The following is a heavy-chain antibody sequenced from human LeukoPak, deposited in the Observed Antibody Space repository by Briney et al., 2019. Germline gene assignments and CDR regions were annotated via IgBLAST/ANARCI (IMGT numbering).Heavy chain of an antibody. J-gene: IGHJ6*02. CDR3: ARQPTAVTTDYYYYGMDV. D-gene: IGHD4-17*01. CDR1: GFTFSDYY. V-gene: IGHV3-11*01. CDR2: ISSSGSTI. Sequence: GGSLRLSCAASGFTFSDYYMSWIRQAPGKGLEWVSYISSSGSTIYYADSVKGRFTISRDNAKMSLYLQMNSLRAEDTAVYYCARQPTAVTTDYYYYGMDVWGQGTTVTVSS.